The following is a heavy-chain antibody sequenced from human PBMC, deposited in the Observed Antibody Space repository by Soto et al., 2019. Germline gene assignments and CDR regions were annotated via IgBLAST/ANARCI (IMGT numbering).Heavy chain of an antibody. J-gene: IGHJ4*02. CDR2: FDPEDGET. CDR3: ATGGYCTNGVCYAPLPHDY. Sequence: ASVKVSCKVSGYTLAELSMQWVRQAPGKGLEWMGGFDPEDGETIYAQKFQGRVTMTEDASTDTAYMELSSLRSEDTAVYYCATGGYCTNGVCYAPLPHDYWGQGTLVTVSS. V-gene: IGHV1-24*01. CDR1: GYTLAELS. D-gene: IGHD2-8*01.